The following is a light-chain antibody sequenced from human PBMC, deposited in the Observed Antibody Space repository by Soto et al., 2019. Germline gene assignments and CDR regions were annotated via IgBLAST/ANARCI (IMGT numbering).Light chain of an antibody. V-gene: IGLV1-47*01. CDR3: AAWDASLRGRV. CDR1: SSNVGTNY. CDR2: RDN. J-gene: IGLJ3*02. Sequence: QSVLTQAPSASGTPGQRVTFSCSGSSSNVGTNYVYWYQQLPGTAPKLLIYRDNQRPPGVPDRFSGSKSGTSASLAISGLRSEDEADYYCAAWDASLRGRVFGGGTKVTVL.